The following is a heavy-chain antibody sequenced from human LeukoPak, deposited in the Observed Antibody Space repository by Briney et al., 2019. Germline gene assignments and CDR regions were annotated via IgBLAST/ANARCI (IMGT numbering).Heavy chain of an antibody. CDR3: ARGVPCGGDCYMDAFDI. V-gene: IGHV4-59*08. CDR2: IYYSGST. J-gene: IGHJ3*02. CDR1: GGSISSYY. Sequence: SETLSLTCTVSGGSISSYYWSWIRQPPGKGLEWIGYIYYSGSTNYNPSLKSRVIISVDTSKNQFSLKLSSVTAADTAVYYCARGVPCGGDCYMDAFDIWGQGTMVTVSS. D-gene: IGHD2-21*02.